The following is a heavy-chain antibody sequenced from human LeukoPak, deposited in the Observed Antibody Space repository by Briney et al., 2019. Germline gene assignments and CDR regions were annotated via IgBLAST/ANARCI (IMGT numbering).Heavy chain of an antibody. CDR1: GGSISSYY. J-gene: IGHJ3*02. D-gene: IGHD5-24*01. V-gene: IGHV4-59*01. CDR2: IYYSGSP. Sequence: PSETLSLTCTVSGGSISSYYWSWIRQPPGKGLEWIGSIYYSGSPNFNSSLKSRVPISVDTSKNQFSLKLSAVTAADTAVYYCARDLRRDAFDIWGQGTMVTVSS. CDR3: ARDLRRDAFDI.